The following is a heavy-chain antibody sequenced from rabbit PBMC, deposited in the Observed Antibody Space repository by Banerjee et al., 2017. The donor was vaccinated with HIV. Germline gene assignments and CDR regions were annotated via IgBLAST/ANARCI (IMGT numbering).Heavy chain of an antibody. D-gene: IGHD1-1*01. V-gene: IGHV1S45*01. CDR2: IDPVFGTT. J-gene: IGHJ4*01. CDR3: ARGDTGSRHSPFNL. CDR1: GFSFSNSYW. Sequence: QQQLEESGGGLVKPEGSLTLTCTASGFSFSNSYWICWVRQAPRKGLEWIGYIDPVFGTTYYANWVNGRFTISSHNAQNTLYLQLNSLTAADTATYFCARGDTGSRHSPFNLWGQGTLVTVS.